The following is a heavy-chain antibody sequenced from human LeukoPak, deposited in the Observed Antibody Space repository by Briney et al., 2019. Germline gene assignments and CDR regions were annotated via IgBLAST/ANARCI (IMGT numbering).Heavy chain of an antibody. J-gene: IGHJ6*03. CDR3: GGGFAVVPAGLMDV. CDR2: IKTDGSST. CDR1: GFTFSSYW. Sequence: PGGSLRLSCAASGFTFSSYWMHWARQTPGKGLMWVSRIKTDGSSTTYADSVKGRFTISRDNAKNTVYLQMNSLRVEDTAVYYCGGGFAVVPAGLMDVWGKGTTVTVSS. V-gene: IGHV3-74*03. D-gene: IGHD2-2*01.